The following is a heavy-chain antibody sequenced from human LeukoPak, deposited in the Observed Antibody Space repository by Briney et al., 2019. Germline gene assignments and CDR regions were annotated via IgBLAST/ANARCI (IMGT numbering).Heavy chain of an antibody. Sequence: GGSLRLSCAASGFAFSNYAISWVRQAPGRGLEWVSVISDSGGITFYADSVKGGFTISRDNSKNTLFLHMNSLTAEDTAVYFCALRGYGDYSPFDYWGQGTLVTVSS. V-gene: IGHV3-23*01. CDR2: ISDSGGIT. CDR3: ALRGYGDYSPFDY. J-gene: IGHJ4*02. CDR1: GFAFSNYA. D-gene: IGHD4-17*01.